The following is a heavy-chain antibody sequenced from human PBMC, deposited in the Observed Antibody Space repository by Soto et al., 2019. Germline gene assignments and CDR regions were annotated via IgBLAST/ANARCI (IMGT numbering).Heavy chain of an antibody. CDR2: IWYDGSNK. CDR1: GFTFSSYG. V-gene: IGHV3-33*01. Sequence: GGSLRLSCAASGFTFSSYGMHWVRQAPGKGLEWVAVIWYDGSNKYYADSVKGRFTISRDNSKNTLYLQMNSLRAEDTAVYYCARGTEYSGSYLAYWGQGTLVTVSS. D-gene: IGHD1-26*01. J-gene: IGHJ4*02. CDR3: ARGTEYSGSYLAY.